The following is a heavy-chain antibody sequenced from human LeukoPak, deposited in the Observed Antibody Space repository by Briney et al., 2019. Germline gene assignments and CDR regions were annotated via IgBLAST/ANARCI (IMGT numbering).Heavy chain of an antibody. CDR2: ISGSGGST. V-gene: IGHV3-23*01. D-gene: IGHD3-10*01. Sequence: GGSLRLSCAASGFTFSSYAMSWVRQAPGKGLEWVSAISGSGGSTYYADSVKGRFTISRDNSKNTLYLQMNSLRAEDTAVYYCAKGDYYYGSGSYLPLPSDYWGQGTLVTVSS. CDR3: AKGDYYYGSGSYLPLPSDY. CDR1: GFTFSSYA. J-gene: IGHJ4*02.